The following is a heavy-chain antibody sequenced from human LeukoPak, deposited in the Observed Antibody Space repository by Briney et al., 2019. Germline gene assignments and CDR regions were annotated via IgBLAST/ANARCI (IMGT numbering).Heavy chain of an antibody. CDR2: MNPNSGNT. Sequence: GASVKVSCKASGYTFTSYDINWVRQATGQGLEWMGWMNPNSGNTGYAQKFQGRVTMTRNTSISTAYMELSSLRSEDTAVYDCAREGLLWFGELLSTDYYYGMDVWGQGTTVTVSS. D-gene: IGHD3-10*01. V-gene: IGHV1-8*01. CDR3: AREGLLWFGELLSTDYYYGMDV. CDR1: GYTFTSYD. J-gene: IGHJ6*02.